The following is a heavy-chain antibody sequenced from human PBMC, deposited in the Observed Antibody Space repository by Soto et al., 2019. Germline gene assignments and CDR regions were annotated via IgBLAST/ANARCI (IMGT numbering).Heavy chain of an antibody. V-gene: IGHV1-69*01. D-gene: IGHD2-15*01. Sequence: QVQLGQSGAEVKKPGSSVKVSCKASGGTFSSYAISWVRQAPGQGLEWMGGIIPIFGTANYAQKFQGRVTITADESTSTAYMELSRLRSEDTAVYYCARELGYCSGGSCYYGMDVWGQGTTVTVSS. CDR1: GGTFSSYA. CDR3: ARELGYCSGGSCYYGMDV. CDR2: IIPIFGTA. J-gene: IGHJ6*02.